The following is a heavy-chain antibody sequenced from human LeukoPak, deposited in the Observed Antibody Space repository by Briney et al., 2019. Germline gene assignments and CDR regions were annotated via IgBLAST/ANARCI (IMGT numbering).Heavy chain of an antibody. CDR3: ARVLGDIVLVPATYYMDV. J-gene: IGHJ6*03. V-gene: IGHV3-15*01. CDR1: GFTFSNAW. Sequence: GGSLRLSCAASGFTFSNAWMSWVRQAPGKGLEWVGRIKSKTDGGTTDYAAPEKGRFTISRDDSKNTLYLQMNSLRAEDTAVYYCARVLGDIVLVPATYYMDVWGKGTTVTVSS. CDR2: IKSKTDGGTT. D-gene: IGHD2-2*01.